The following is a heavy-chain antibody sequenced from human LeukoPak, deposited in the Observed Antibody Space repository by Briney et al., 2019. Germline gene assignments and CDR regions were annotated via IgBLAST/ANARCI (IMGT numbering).Heavy chain of an antibody. Sequence: SETLSLTCAVYGGSFSGYYWSWIRQPPGKGLEWIGEINHSGSTNYNPSLKSRVTISVDTSKNQFSLKLSSVTAADTAIYYCARGLASGYPPIPFDYWGQGTLVTVSS. V-gene: IGHV4-34*01. CDR3: ARGLASGYPPIPFDY. J-gene: IGHJ4*02. D-gene: IGHD3-3*01. CDR1: GGSFSGYY. CDR2: INHSGST.